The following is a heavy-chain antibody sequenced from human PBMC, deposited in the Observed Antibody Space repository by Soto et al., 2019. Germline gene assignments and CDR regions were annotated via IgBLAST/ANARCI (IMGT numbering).Heavy chain of an antibody. D-gene: IGHD3-3*02. CDR1: GFTFSSYS. CDR3: ARDRPTFIFGVAAESYYYYYMNV. J-gene: IGHJ6*03. CDR2: ISSSSSYI. V-gene: IGHV3-21*01. Sequence: GGSLRLSCAASGFTFSSYSMNWVRQAPGKGLEWVSSISSSSSYIYYADSVKGRFTISRDNAKNSLYLQMNSLRAEDTAVYYCARDRPTFIFGVAAESYYYYYMNVWGKGTTVTVSS.